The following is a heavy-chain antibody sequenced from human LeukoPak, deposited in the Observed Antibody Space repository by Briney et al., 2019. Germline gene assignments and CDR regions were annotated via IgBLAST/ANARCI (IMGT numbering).Heavy chain of an antibody. CDR1: GFNFNPYA. CDR2: IIGSGDST. CDR3: ARWGNPTSIAVAVRPLDY. D-gene: IGHD6-19*01. V-gene: IGHV3-23*01. Sequence: GGSLRLSCVASGFNFNPYAMHWVRQAPGRGLEWVSVIIGSGDSTYYADSVKGRFTISRDNSKNTLYLQMNSLRAEDTAVHYCARWGNPTSIAVAVRPLDYWGQGTLVTVSS. J-gene: IGHJ4*02.